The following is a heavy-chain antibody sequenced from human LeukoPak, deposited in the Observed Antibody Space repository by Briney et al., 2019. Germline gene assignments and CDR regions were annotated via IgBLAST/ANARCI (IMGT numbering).Heavy chain of an antibody. CDR2: FTPFFGTA. CDR3: ASSLAVAGRTGYYYYGMDV. Sequence: SVKVSCKASGGTFSSYAISWVRQAPGQGLEWMGGFTPFFGTANYAQKFQGRVTITADESTSTAYMELSSLRSEDTAVYYCASSLAVAGRTGYYYYGMDVWGQGTTVTVSS. D-gene: IGHD6-19*01. V-gene: IGHV1-69*13. CDR1: GGTFSSYA. J-gene: IGHJ6*02.